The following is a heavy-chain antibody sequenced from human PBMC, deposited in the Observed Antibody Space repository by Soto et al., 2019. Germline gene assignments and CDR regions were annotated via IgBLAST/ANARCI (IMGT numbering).Heavy chain of an antibody. CDR2: ISYDGSNQ. CDR1: GFPFSDFL. Sequence: RPTLRISSAASGFPFSDFLINCVRQTPGTRLEWVKLISYDGSNQYYADSVKGRFSISRDNSNNKLYLRMNSLRPEDTARYYCARGHGSGDIWGYGFGYWGQGA. V-gene: IGHV3-30-3*01. J-gene: IGHJ4*02. CDR3: ARGHGSGDIWGYGFGY. D-gene: IGHD2-21*01.